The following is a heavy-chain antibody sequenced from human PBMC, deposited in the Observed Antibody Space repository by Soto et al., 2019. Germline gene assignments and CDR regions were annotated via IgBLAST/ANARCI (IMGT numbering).Heavy chain of an antibody. CDR3: ARGELYNVNNLGFDN. V-gene: IGHV1-2*02. Sequence: ASVKVSCKASGYMLTAYYTHWVRQAPGQGLEWMGWINPNSGGRNYAQRFQGRITMTRDTSISTVYMELSSLRSGDTAVYYCARGELYNVNNLGFDNWGQGTPVTVSS. CDR2: INPNSGGR. J-gene: IGHJ4*02. CDR1: GYMLTAYY. D-gene: IGHD1-20*01.